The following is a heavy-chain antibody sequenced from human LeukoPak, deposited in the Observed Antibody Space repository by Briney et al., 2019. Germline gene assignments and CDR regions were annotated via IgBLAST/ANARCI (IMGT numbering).Heavy chain of an antibody. CDR1: GGSFSGYY. V-gene: IGHV4-34*01. Sequence: SETLSLTCAVYGGSFSGYYWSWIRQPPGKGLEWIGEINHSGSTNHNPSLKSRVTISVDTSKNQFSLKLSSVTAADTAVYYCARLVDSSGYYWGQGTLVTVSS. CDR2: INHSGST. CDR3: ARLVDSSGYY. D-gene: IGHD3-22*01. J-gene: IGHJ4*02.